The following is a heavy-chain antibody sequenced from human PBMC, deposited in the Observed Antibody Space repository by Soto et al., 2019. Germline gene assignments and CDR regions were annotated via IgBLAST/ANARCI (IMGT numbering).Heavy chain of an antibody. D-gene: IGHD7-27*01. CDR1: GFSLSTSGVG. CDR3: AHRPANWPKRPDFDY. J-gene: IGHJ4*02. Sequence: SGPTLVNPTQTLTLTCTFSGFSLSTSGVGVGWIRQPPGKVLEWLALIYWDDDKRYSPSLKSRLTITKDTSKNQVVLTMTNMDPVDTATYYCAHRPANWPKRPDFDYWGQGTLVTVSS. CDR2: IYWDDDK. V-gene: IGHV2-5*02.